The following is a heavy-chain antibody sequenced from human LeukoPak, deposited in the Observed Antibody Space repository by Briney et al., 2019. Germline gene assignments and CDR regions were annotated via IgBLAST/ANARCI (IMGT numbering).Heavy chain of an antibody. D-gene: IGHD3-3*01. CDR2: IKSKTDGGTT. V-gene: IGHV3-15*01. J-gene: IGHJ6*03. CDR1: GFTFSNAW. CDR3: AKEGYDFWSGYSYYMDV. Sequence: GGSLRLSCAASGFTFSNAWMSWVRQAPGKGLEWVGRIKSKTDGGTTDYAAPVKGRFTISRDNSKNTLYLQMNSLRAEDTAVYYCAKEGYDFWSGYSYYMDVWGKGTTVTVSS.